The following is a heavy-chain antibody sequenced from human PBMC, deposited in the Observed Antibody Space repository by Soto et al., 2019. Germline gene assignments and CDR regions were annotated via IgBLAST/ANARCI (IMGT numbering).Heavy chain of an antibody. Sequence: GASVKVSCKASGYTFTSYVISWVRHAPGQGLEWMGWISAYNGNTNYAQKLQGRVTMTTDTSTSTAYMELRSLRSDDTAVYYCARGFRIAVKVAFDIWGQGTMVTVSS. V-gene: IGHV1-18*01. D-gene: IGHD6-19*01. J-gene: IGHJ3*02. CDR3: ARGFRIAVKVAFDI. CDR2: ISAYNGNT. CDR1: GYTFTSYV.